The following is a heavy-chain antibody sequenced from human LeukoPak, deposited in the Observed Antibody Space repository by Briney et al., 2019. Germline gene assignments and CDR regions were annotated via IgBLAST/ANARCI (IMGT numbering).Heavy chain of an antibody. Sequence: GASVKVSCKASGYSFSTYGLTWVRQAPGHGLEWMGWISGHNGDTKYAQQFQGRLTLTIDTSTSTAYMELWTLRSDDTAMYYCARHSGRGWPEEDLDLWGRGTLVTVSS. D-gene: IGHD6-19*01. CDR3: ARHSGRGWPEEDLDL. V-gene: IGHV1-18*01. J-gene: IGHJ2*01. CDR1: GYSFSTYG. CDR2: ISGHNGDT.